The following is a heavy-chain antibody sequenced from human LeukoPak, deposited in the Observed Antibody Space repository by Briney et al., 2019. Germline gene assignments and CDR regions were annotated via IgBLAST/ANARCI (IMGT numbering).Heavy chain of an antibody. CDR2: ICYSGST. CDR3: ARDSYGSGSYYFDY. V-gene: IGHV4-31*03. D-gene: IGHD3-10*01. J-gene: IGHJ4*02. Sequence: SETLSLTCTVSGGSISSGGYYWSWIRQHPGKGLEWIGYICYSGSTYYNPSLKSRVTISVDTSKNQFSLKLSSVTAADTAVYYCARDSYGSGSYYFDYWGQGTLVTVSS. CDR1: GGSISSGGYY.